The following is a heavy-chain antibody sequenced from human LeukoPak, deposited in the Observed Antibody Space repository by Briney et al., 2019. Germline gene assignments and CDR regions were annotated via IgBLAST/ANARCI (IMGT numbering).Heavy chain of an antibody. D-gene: IGHD2-8*01. J-gene: IGHJ4*02. CDR2: IRSKAYGGTA. CDR3: TRGGQDLGNGYFFDY. V-gene: IGHV3-49*04. CDR1: GFIFGDYA. Sequence: PGGSLRLSCTPSGFIFGDYALSWVRQAPGKGLEWAGLIRSKAYGGTAEYAASVRDRFTVSRDDSKIVAYLQLNSLKTDDKAVYYCTRGGQDLGNGYFFDYWGQGTLVTVSS.